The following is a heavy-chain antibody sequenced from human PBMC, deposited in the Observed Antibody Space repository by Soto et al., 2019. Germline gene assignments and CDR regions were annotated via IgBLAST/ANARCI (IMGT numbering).Heavy chain of an antibody. CDR1: GFTFSSYA. V-gene: IGHV3-23*01. CDR2: ISGSGGST. Sequence: GGSLRLSCAASGFTFSSYAMSWVRQAPGKGLEWVSAISGSGGSTYYADSVKGRFTISSDNSKNTLYLQMNSLRAEDTAVSYCSKDGVPGSSSWAFDYWGQGTLVTVSS. CDR3: SKDGVPGSSSWAFDY. D-gene: IGHD6-13*01. J-gene: IGHJ4*02.